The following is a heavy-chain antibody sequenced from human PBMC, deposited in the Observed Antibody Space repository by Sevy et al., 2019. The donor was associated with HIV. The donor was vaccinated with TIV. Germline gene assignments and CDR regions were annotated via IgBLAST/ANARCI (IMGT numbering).Heavy chain of an antibody. CDR3: ARDPPWFGELFYPDY. J-gene: IGHJ4*02. D-gene: IGHD3-10*01. CDR1: GFAFSGFF. V-gene: IGHV3-74*01. Sequence: GGSLRLSCAASGFAFSGFFMHWVRQVPGKGLVWVSRINTVGSTTDYADSVKGRFTISRDNAKNTLYLQMNSLRAEDTALYYCARDPPWFGELFYPDYWGQGTLVTVSS. CDR2: INTVGSTT.